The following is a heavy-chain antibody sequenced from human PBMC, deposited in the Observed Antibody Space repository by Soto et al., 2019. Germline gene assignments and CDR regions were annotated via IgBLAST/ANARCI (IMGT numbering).Heavy chain of an antibody. J-gene: IGHJ5*01. Sequence: QVQLVESGGGVVQPGRSLRLSCAASGFTLSKFVVHWVRQVPGKGLEWVAATSYYGSTQYYADSVQVRFTISRDHSKKPPYLQINSPRREDTAVYYSARARGGVPARNWFDSWGQGTLVTVSS. CDR1: GFTLSKFV. D-gene: IGHD3-16*01. CDR2: TSYYGSTQ. CDR3: ARARGGVPARNWFDS. V-gene: IGHV3-30-3*01.